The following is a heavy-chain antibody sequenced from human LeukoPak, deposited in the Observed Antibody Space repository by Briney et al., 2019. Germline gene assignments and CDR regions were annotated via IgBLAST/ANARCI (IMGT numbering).Heavy chain of an antibody. D-gene: IGHD3-3*01. J-gene: IGHJ6*02. CDR1: GYTFTSYD. CDR2: MNPNSGNT. V-gene: IGHV1-8*01. CDR3: AREWPDFWSGYFTYYYYYGMDV. Sequence: ASVKVSCKASGYTFTSYDINWVRQAPGQGLEWMGWMNPNSGNTGYAQKFQGRVTMTRNTSISTAYMELSSLRSEDTAVYYCAREWPDFWSGYFTYYYYYGMDVWGQGATVTVSS.